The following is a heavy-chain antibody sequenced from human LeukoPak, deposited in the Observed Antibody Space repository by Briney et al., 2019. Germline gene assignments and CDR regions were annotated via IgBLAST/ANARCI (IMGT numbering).Heavy chain of an antibody. Sequence: PGGSLRLSCAASGFTFDDYAMHWVRQAPGKGLEWVSLISWDGGSTYYADSVKGRFTISRDNSKNSLYLQMNSLRAEDTALYYCAKDGPKYCSSTSCYAENYYYYYMDVWGKGTTVTVSS. CDR2: ISWDGGST. D-gene: IGHD2-2*01. J-gene: IGHJ6*03. CDR1: GFTFDDYA. V-gene: IGHV3-43D*04. CDR3: AKDGPKYCSSTSCYAENYYYYYMDV.